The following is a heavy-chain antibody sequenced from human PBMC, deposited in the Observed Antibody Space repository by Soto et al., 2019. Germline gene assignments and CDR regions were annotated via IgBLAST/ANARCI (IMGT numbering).Heavy chain of an antibody. D-gene: IGHD6-19*01. V-gene: IGHV6-1*01. CDR1: GDSVSSNTAG. Sequence: SQTLSLTCALSGDSVSSNTAGWDWIRSSPSRGLEWLGRTYYRSNWRHDYAVSVKSRITVHPDTSKNHFSLQLNSVAPDATVVYYCARSVAGSGFDLWGQGTLVTVSS. CDR3: ARSVAGSGFDL. CDR2: TYYRSNWRH. J-gene: IGHJ4*02.